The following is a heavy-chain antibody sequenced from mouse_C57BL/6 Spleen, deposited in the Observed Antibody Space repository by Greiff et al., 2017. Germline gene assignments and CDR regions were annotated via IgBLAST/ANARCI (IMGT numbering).Heavy chain of an antibody. CDR1: GFTFSDYY. J-gene: IGHJ4*01. V-gene: IGHV5-16*01. CDR2: INYDGSST. D-gene: IGHD2-4*01. CDR3: ARGGEWDYPYYYAMDY. Sequence: EVKLVESEGGLVQPGSSMKLSCTASGFTFSDYYMAWVRQVPEKGLEWVANINYDGSSTYYLDSLKSRFIISRDNAKNILYLQMSSLKSEDTATYYCARGGEWDYPYYYAMDYWGQGTSVTVSS.